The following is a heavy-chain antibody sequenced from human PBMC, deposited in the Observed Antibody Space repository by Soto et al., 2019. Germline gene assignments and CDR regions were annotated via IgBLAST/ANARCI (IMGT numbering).Heavy chain of an antibody. V-gene: IGHV4-59*12. J-gene: IGHJ4*02. Sequence: PSETLSLTCTVSGASISRYYWSWIRQPPGKGLEWIGYIYDSGSTYYNSSLKSRVTMSVDTSKNQFSLKLSSVTAADTAVYYCARAFGGGSYYGARGYFDYWGQGTLVTVSS. CDR2: IYDSGST. D-gene: IGHD1-26*01. CDR3: ARAFGGGSYYGARGYFDY. CDR1: GASISRYY.